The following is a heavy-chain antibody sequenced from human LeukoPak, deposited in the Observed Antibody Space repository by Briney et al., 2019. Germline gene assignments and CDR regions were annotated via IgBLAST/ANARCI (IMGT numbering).Heavy chain of an antibody. Sequence: GGSLRLSCAASGFTFSNYVMNWVRQAPGKGLECVSSISGSSSHIHYADSVKGRFTISRDNAKNSVYLQMNSLRAEDTAVYYCARASYDSSGYYLLYFDYWGQGTLVTVSS. CDR3: ARASYDSSGYYLLYFDY. D-gene: IGHD3-22*01. CDR1: GFTFSNYV. V-gene: IGHV3-21*01. J-gene: IGHJ4*02. CDR2: ISGSSSHI.